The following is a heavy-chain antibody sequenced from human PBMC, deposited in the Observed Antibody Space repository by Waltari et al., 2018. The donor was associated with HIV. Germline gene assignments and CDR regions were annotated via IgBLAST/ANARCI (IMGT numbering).Heavy chain of an antibody. V-gene: IGHV4-31*03. CDR1: GGSITRGGYY. D-gene: IGHD3-10*01. J-gene: IGHJ4*02. CDR3: ARGSRGSGSYY. Sequence: QVQLQESGPGLVQPSQPLPLTCPVPGGSITRGGYYWSWLRQHPGKGLEWIGYIYYGGSTYYNPSLKSRVTISVDASKNQFSLKLSSVTAADTAVYYCARGSRGSGSYYWGQGTLVTVSS. CDR2: IYYGGST.